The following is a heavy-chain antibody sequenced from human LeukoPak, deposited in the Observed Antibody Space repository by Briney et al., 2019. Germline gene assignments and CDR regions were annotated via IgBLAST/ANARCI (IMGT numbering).Heavy chain of an antibody. J-gene: IGHJ5*02. V-gene: IGHV4-38-2*02. D-gene: IGHD3-16*01. CDR3: ARVGEGRDRPANNWFDP. Sequence: PSETLSLTCTVSGYSISSGYYWGWIRQPPGKGLEWIGSIYHSGSTNYNPSLKSRVTISVDTSKNQFSLKLSSVTAADTAVYYCARVGEGRDRPANNWFDPWGQGTLVTVSS. CDR2: IYHSGST. CDR1: GYSISSGYY.